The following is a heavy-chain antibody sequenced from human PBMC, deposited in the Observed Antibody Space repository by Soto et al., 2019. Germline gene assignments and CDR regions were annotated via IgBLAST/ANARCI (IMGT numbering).Heavy chain of an antibody. V-gene: IGHV4-59*08. J-gene: IGHJ4*02. D-gene: IGHD2-2*03. CDR2: IYYIWXT. CDR3: ARRHGYCFDY. CDR1: GGSISSYY. Sequence: SETLSLTFTVSGGSISSYYWSWIRQPPGKGLECIVYIYYIWXTXXXXXXXXXXXXSXYTXXNHXXXXXXXXXXXXXAVYYCARRHGYCFDYWGQGTLVTVS.